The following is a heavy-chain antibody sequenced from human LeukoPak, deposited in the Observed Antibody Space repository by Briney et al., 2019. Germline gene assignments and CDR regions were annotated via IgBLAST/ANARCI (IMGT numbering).Heavy chain of an antibody. V-gene: IGHV3-21*01. Sequence: GGSLRLSCAASGFTFSSHNMTWVRQAPGKGLEWVSSISSSSNYIYYADSVKGRFTISRDNAKNSLYLQMNSLRAEDTAVYYCARDGYSSGWYIWGQGTMVTVSS. J-gene: IGHJ3*02. CDR1: GFTFSSHN. D-gene: IGHD6-19*01. CDR2: ISSSSNYI. CDR3: ARDGYSSGWYI.